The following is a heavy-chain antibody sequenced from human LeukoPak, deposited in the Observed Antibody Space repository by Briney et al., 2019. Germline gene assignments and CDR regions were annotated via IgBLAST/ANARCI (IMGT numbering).Heavy chain of an antibody. Sequence: PSETLSLTCTVSGGSISSYYWSWIRQPPGKGLEWIGYIYYSGSTNYNPSLKSRVTISVDTSKNQFSLKLSSVTAADTAVYYCARSSSYYDYVWGVGDAFDIWGQGTMVTVSS. CDR3: ARSSSYYDYVWGVGDAFDI. V-gene: IGHV4-59*01. D-gene: IGHD3-16*01. J-gene: IGHJ3*02. CDR1: GGSISSYY. CDR2: IYYSGST.